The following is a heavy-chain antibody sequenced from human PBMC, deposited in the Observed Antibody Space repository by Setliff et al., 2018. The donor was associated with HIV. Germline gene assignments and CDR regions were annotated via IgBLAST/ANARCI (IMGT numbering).Heavy chain of an antibody. CDR1: GSSISSNSY. CDR2: IYHRGGT. CDR3: ARDTGVNVAPDGRGYHTFDF. Sequence: SETLSLTCSVSGSSISSNSYWWAWIRQPPGKGLEYIGTIYHRGGTFNNPSLKSRVVMSVGTSKNQFSLKLTSVTAADTATYYCARDTGVNVAPDGRGYHTFDFWGRGTMVT. V-gene: IGHV4-38-2*02. J-gene: IGHJ3*01. D-gene: IGHD2-8*02.